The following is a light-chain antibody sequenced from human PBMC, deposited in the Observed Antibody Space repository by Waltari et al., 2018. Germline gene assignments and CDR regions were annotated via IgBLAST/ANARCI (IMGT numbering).Light chain of an antibody. CDR1: SSDVGGYNY. Sequence: QSALTQPASVSGSPGQSITISCTGTSSDVGGYNYVSWYQQHPDKAPKLMIYDVNNRASGVSNRFSGSKSCNTASLTISGLQAEDEADYYCSSYTSSSTLFGGGTKLTVL. V-gene: IGLV2-14*03. CDR2: DVN. J-gene: IGLJ2*01. CDR3: SSYTSSSTL.